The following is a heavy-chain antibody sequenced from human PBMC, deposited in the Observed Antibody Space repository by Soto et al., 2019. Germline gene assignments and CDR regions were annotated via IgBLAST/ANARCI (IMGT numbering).Heavy chain of an antibody. CDR1: RLTFTTYV. D-gene: IGHD3-16*01. CDR3: AGEPRGGAYGMDV. Sequence: GGSLRLSCAASRLTFTTYVMHWVRQAPGKGLEWVALIWSDGSRQFYGDTVKGRFTISRDNSKNTLSLQMNSLRVEDTAVYYCAGEPRGGAYGMDVWGQGTTVTVSS. V-gene: IGHV3-33*08. CDR2: IWSDGSRQ. J-gene: IGHJ6*02.